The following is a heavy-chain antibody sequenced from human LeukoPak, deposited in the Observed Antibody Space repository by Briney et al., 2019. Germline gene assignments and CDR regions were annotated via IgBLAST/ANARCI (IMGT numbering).Heavy chain of an antibody. J-gene: IGHJ4*02. CDR2: IYSGGST. CDR1: GFTVSNNY. Sequence: GGSLRLSCAASGFTVSNNYMSWVRQAPGKGLEWVSVIYSGGSTYYADSVKGRFTISRDTSKNTLSLQMNSLRAEDTAVYYCARTNPGYNFDYWGQGTLVTVSS. D-gene: IGHD5-18*01. V-gene: IGHV3-53*01. CDR3: ARTNPGYNFDY.